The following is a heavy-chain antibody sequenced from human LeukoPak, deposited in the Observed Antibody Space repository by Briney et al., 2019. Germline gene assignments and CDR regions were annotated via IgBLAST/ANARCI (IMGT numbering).Heavy chain of an antibody. CDR1: GYTFTSYY. CDR3: ARMSRSWYIGHFDY. CDR2: INPSGGST. V-gene: IGHV1-46*01. D-gene: IGHD6-13*01. J-gene: IGHJ4*02. Sequence: ASVKVSCKASGYTFTSYYMHWVRQAPGQGLEWMGIINPSGGSTSYAQKLQGRVTMTTDTSTSTAYMELRSLRSDDTAVYYCARMSRSWYIGHFDYWGQGTLVTVSS.